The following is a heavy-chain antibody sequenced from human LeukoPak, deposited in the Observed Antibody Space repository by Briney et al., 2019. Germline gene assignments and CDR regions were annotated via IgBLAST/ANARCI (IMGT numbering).Heavy chain of an antibody. V-gene: IGHV4-39*07. D-gene: IGHD4-17*01. CDR2: IYYTGST. CDR1: GGSISSVTSY. Sequence: SETLSLTCTISGGSISSVTSYWGWIRQPPGKGLEWIASIYYTGSTYYNPSLKSRVTISVDTSKNQFSLKLSSVTAADTAVYYCARGRRGWPVRNIPLFDYWGQGTLVTVSS. CDR3: ARGRRGWPVRNIPLFDY. J-gene: IGHJ4*02.